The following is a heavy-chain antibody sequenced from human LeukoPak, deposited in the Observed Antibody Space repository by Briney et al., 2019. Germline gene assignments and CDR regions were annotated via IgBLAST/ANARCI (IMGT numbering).Heavy chain of an antibody. CDR1: GDSISGFY. CDR2: IYSTGST. V-gene: IGHV4-4*07. CDR3: ARGSPSSNYYYYMDI. Sequence: SETLSLTCTVSGDSISGFYWTWIRQPAGKGLEWIGHIYSTGSTDYNPSLKSRVTMSVDTSKNLFSLNLTSVTAADTAVYSSARGSPSSNYYYYMDIWGKGTTVTVSS. J-gene: IGHJ6*03.